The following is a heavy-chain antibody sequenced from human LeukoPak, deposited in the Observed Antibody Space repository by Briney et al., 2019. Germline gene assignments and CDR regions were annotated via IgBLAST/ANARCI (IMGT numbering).Heavy chain of an antibody. CDR3: ATGGEGELCLAQTFA. Sequence: ASVKVSCKVSGYTLTELSMHWVRQAPGKGLEWVGGFDPEDGETIYAQKFQGRVTMTEYTSTDTAYMELSSLRSEDTAVYYCATGGEGELCLAQTFAWGQGTLVTVSS. CDR1: GYTLTELS. D-gene: IGHD3-16*01. V-gene: IGHV1-24*01. CDR2: FDPEDGET. J-gene: IGHJ5*02.